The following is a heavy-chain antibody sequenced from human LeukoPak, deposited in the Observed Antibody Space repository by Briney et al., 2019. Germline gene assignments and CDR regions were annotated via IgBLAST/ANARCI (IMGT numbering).Heavy chain of an antibody. V-gene: IGHV4-4*02. CDR3: AREDIAAAVGLDY. J-gene: IGHJ4*02. Sequence: PSETLSLTCAVSGGSISSSNWWSWVRPPPGKGLEWIGEIYHSGSTNYNPSLKSRVTISVDTSKNQFSLKLSSVTAADTAVYYCAREDIAAAVGLDYWGQGTLVTVSS. CDR2: IYHSGST. D-gene: IGHD6-13*01. CDR1: GGSISSSNW.